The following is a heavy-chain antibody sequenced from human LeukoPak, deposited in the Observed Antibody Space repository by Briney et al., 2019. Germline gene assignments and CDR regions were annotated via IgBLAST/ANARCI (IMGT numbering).Heavy chain of an antibody. V-gene: IGHV1-8*01. CDR3: ARGLNSGWFDFDS. D-gene: IGHD6-19*01. CDR2: MNPNSGNT. Sequence: ASVKVSCKASGYTFTSYDINWVRQATGQGLEWMGWMNPNSGNTGYAQTFQGRVTMTRNTSISTAYMELSSLKSEGTAVYYCARGLNSGWFDFDSWGQGTLVTVSS. J-gene: IGHJ4*02. CDR1: GYTFTSYD.